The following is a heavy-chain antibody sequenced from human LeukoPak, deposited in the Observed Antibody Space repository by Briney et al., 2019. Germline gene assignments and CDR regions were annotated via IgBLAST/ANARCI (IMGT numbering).Heavy chain of an antibody. CDR2: IQSNGGSE. CDR3: ARDPAGF. D-gene: IGHD3-10*01. CDR1: GFTFRTYG. Sequence: GGSLRLSCVASGFTFRTYGMHWVRQAPGKGLEWVAFIQSNGGSEFYVDSVKGRFTISRDNSKNTVYLQMSSLRVEDTAVYYCARDPAGFWGQGTLFTVSS. V-gene: IGHV3-30*02. J-gene: IGHJ4*02.